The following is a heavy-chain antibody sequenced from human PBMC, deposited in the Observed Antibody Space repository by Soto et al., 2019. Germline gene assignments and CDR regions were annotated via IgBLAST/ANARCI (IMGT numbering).Heavy chain of an antibody. J-gene: IGHJ2*01. CDR1: GGTFSSYT. CDR3: ARDGGGVVVPAADWYFDL. V-gene: IGHV1-69*08. Sequence: QVQLVQSGAEVKKPGSSVKVSCKASGGTFSSYTISWVRQAPGQGLEWMGRIIPILGIANYAQKFQGRVTITADKSTSTPYMELSSLRAEDTAVYYCARDGGGVVVPAADWYFDLWGRGTLVTVSS. D-gene: IGHD2-2*01. CDR2: IIPILGIA.